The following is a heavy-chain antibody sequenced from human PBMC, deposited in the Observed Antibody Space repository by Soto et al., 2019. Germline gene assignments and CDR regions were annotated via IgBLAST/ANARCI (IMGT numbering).Heavy chain of an antibody. CDR3: AAGGIAAVRS. CDR1: GGSISSYY. J-gene: IGHJ6*04. Sequence: QVQLQESGPGLVKPSETLSLTCTVSGGSISSYYWSWIRQPPGKGLEWIGYIYYSGSTNYNPSLESRVTISVDTSKNQSGLRLGSMTAADTAVYYCAAGGIAAVRSWGKGTTVTVSS. V-gene: IGHV4-59*08. CDR2: IYYSGST. D-gene: IGHD6-13*01.